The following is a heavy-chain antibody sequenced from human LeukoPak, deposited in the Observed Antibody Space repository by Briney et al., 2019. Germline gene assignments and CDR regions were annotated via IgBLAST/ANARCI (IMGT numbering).Heavy chain of an antibody. Sequence: GGSLRLSCAASGFTFSDYYMSWIRQAPGKGLEWVSYISSSGSTIYYADSVKGRFTISRDNAKNSLYLQMNSLRAEDTAVYYCARDSGYDYVWGSYRPSTLFDYWGQGTLVTVSS. J-gene: IGHJ4*02. V-gene: IGHV3-11*04. D-gene: IGHD3-16*02. CDR3: ARDSGYDYVWGSYRPSTLFDY. CDR1: GFTFSDYY. CDR2: ISSSGSTI.